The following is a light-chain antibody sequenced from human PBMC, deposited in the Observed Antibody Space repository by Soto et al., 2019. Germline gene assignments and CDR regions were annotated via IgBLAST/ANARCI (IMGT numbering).Light chain of an antibody. V-gene: IGKV2D-29*02. Sequence: DIVMTQTPLSLSVSPGQPASISCKSSQSLLRSDGKSSLYWYLQKPGQSPQLLIYGASTRLSGVPDRFSGRRLGTDFTLKISRVEAEDVGVYYCMQRIQLPETFGQGTKLEIK. CDR1: QSLLRSDGKSS. J-gene: IGKJ2*01. CDR2: GAS. CDR3: MQRIQLPET.